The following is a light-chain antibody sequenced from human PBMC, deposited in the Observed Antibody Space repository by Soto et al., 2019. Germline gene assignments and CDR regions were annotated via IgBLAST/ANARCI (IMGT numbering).Light chain of an antibody. CDR2: QDT. V-gene: IGLV3-1*01. CDR3: QAWDSSPAV. Sequence: SYELTQPPSVSVSPGQTASITCSGDKLGHKYACWYQQRPGQSPVLVMYQDTKRPSGIPERFSGSNSGNTATLTISETQAMDEADYYCQAWDSSPAVFGGGTKLTVL. J-gene: IGLJ2*01. CDR1: KLGHKY.